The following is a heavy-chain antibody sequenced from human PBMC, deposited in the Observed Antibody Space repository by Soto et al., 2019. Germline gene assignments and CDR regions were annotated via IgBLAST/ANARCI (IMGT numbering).Heavy chain of an antibody. CDR1: GGTFSSYA. CDR2: IIPIFGTA. J-gene: IGHJ4*02. CDR3: ARGKGNYYDSSGYQPIDY. Sequence: GASVKVSCKASGGTFSSYAISWVRQAPGQGLEWMGGIIPIFGTANYAQKFQGRVTITADESTSTAYMELSSLRSEDTAVYYCARGKGNYYDSSGYQPIDYWGQGTLVTVSS. D-gene: IGHD3-22*01. V-gene: IGHV1-69*13.